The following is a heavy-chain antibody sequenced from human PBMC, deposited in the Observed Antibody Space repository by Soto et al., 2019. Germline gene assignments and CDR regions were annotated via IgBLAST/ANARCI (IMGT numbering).Heavy chain of an antibody. V-gene: IGHV4-34*01. D-gene: IGHD6-19*01. CDR1: GGSFSDFY. Sequence: LTCAVYGGSFSDFYWTWIRQLPGKGLEWIGEINHSGNTNYNPSLKSRVAISVDTSKNQFSLNLRSVTAADTAVYYCGPRGAVADPRGYWGQGTLVTVSS. CDR3: GPRGAVADPRGY. J-gene: IGHJ4*02. CDR2: INHSGNT.